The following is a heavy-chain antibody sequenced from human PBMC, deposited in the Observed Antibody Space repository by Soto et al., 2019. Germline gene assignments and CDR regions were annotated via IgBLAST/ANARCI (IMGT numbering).Heavy chain of an antibody. D-gene: IGHD6-13*01. CDR1: GYSFTSYW. CDR2: IYPGDSDT. J-gene: IGHJ6*02. Sequence: SGESLKISCKGSGYSFTSYWIGWVRQMPGKGLEWMGIIYPGDSDTRYSPSFQGQVTTSADKSISTAYLQWSSLKASDTAMYYCARIKSLGAAGYYYYYYGMDVWGQGTTVTSP. V-gene: IGHV5-51*01. CDR3: ARIKSLGAAGYYYYYYGMDV.